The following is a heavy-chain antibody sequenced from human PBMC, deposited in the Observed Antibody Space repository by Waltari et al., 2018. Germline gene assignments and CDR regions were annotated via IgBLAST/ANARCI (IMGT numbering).Heavy chain of an antibody. CDR3: ASMRNGDNFDY. D-gene: IGHD4-17*01. Sequence: EVQLVESGGGLVKPGGSLRLSCAASGFTFSSYSMNWVRQAPGKGLEWVSSISSSSSYIYYADSVKCRFTISRDNAKNSLYLQMNSLRAEDTAVYYCASMRNGDNFDYWGQGTLVTVSS. CDR2: ISSSSSYI. CDR1: GFTFSSYS. V-gene: IGHV3-21*01. J-gene: IGHJ4*02.